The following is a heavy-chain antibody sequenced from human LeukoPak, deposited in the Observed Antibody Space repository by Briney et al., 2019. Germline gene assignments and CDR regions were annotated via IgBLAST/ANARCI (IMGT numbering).Heavy chain of an antibody. CDR3: ARDYCSSTSCYPGFDP. D-gene: IGHD2-2*01. V-gene: IGHV3-48*04. CDR1: GFTFSSYG. CDR2: ISSSGSTI. Sequence: GGSLRLSCAASGFTFSSYGVHWVRQAPGKGLEWVSYISSSGSTIYYADSVKGRFTISRDNAKNSLYLQMNSLRAEDTAVYYCARDYCSSTSCYPGFDPWGQGTLVTVSS. J-gene: IGHJ5*02.